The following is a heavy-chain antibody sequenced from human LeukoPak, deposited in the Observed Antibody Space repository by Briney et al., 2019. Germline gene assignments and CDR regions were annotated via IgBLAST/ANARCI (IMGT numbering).Heavy chain of an antibody. CDR3: TRDRAVGSGWYGIFDY. CDR2: ISSSGSTI. J-gene: IGHJ4*02. CDR1: GFTFSSYE. Sequence: PGGSLRLSCAASGFTFSSYEMNWVRQAPGKGLEWVSYISSSGSTIYYADSVKGRFTISRDNAKNSLYLQMNSLRAEDTAVYYCTRDRAVGSGWYGIFDYWGQGTLVTVSS. V-gene: IGHV3-48*03. D-gene: IGHD6-19*01.